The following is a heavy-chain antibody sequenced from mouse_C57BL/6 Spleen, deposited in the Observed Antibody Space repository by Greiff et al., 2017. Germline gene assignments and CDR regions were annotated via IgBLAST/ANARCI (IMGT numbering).Heavy chain of an antibody. CDR3: TREDGYYVDYAMDY. CDR1: GFTFSSYA. J-gene: IGHJ4*01. Sequence: EVKLVESGEGLVKPGGSLKLSCAASGFTFSSYAMSWVRKTPEKRLEWVAYISSGGDYIYYADTVKGRFTISRDNARNTLYLQMSSLKSEDTAMYYCTREDGYYVDYAMDYWGQGTSVTVSS. V-gene: IGHV5-9-1*02. D-gene: IGHD2-3*01. CDR2: ISSGGDYI.